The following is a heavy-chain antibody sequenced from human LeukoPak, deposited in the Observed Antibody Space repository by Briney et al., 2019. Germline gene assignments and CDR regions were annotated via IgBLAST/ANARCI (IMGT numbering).Heavy chain of an antibody. CDR1: GYTFTSYY. D-gene: IGHD2-2*01. Sequence: ASVKVSCKASGYTFTSYYMHWVRQAPGQGLEWMGWISAYNGNTNYAQKLQGRVTMTTDTSTSTAYMELRSLRSDDTAVYYCARDIVVVPAATLSAFDIWGQGTMVTVSS. CDR3: ARDIVVVPAATLSAFDI. V-gene: IGHV1-18*04. CDR2: ISAYNGNT. J-gene: IGHJ3*02.